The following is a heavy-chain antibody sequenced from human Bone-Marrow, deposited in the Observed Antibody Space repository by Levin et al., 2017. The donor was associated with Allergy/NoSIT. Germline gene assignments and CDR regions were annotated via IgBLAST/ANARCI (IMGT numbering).Heavy chain of an antibody. Sequence: SQTLSLTCAISGDSFSSNSAAWNWIRQSPSGGLEWLGRTYYRSQWHQDYADSLEGRIIINSDTSKNQFSLLLNSVTPGDTAVYFCARDRDFDLLTGFSHFYFDYWGQGTLVTVSS. CDR1: GDSFSSNSAA. V-gene: IGHV6-1*01. CDR3: ARDRDFDLLTGFSHFYFDY. J-gene: IGHJ4*02. D-gene: IGHD3-9*01. CDR2: TYYRSQWHQ.